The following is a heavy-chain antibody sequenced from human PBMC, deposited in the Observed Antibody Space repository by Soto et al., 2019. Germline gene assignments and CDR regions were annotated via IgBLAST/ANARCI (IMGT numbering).Heavy chain of an antibody. Sequence: QVQLVQSGAEVKKPGASVKVSCKASGYTFTSYYMHWVRQAPGQGLEWMGIINPSGGSTSYAQKFQGSVSMTRDTSTRTVYMELSSLRSEDTAVYYCARDRRRLGSVWYRGPRGYFDYWGQGTLVTVSS. CDR1: GYTFTSYY. CDR2: INPSGGST. D-gene: IGHD6-19*01. J-gene: IGHJ4*02. V-gene: IGHV1-46*03. CDR3: ARDRRRLGSVWYRGPRGYFDY.